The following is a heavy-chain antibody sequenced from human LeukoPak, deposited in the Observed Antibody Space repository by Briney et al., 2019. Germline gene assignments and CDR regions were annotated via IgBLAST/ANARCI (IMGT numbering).Heavy chain of an antibody. V-gene: IGHV4-59*01. CDR3: ARSPVRGRSSGWSGYWFDP. CDR2: IYYTGST. D-gene: IGHD6-19*01. Sequence: TSETLSLTCTVSGGSISSYYWSWIRQPPGKGLEWIGYIYYTGSTNYNPSLKSRVTISLDTSKIQFSLKLSSVTAADTAVYYCARSPVRGRSSGWSGYWFDPWGQGTLVTVSS. J-gene: IGHJ5*02. CDR1: GGSISSYY.